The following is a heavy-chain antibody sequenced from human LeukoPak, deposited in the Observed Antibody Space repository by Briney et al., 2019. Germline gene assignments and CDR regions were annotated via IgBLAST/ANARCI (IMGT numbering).Heavy chain of an antibody. V-gene: IGHV4-39*07. CDR3: ARDRGAAAGFDY. Sequence: PSETLSLTCTVSGGSISSSSYYWGWIRQPPGKGLEWIGSIYYSGSTYYNPSLKSRVTISVDTSKNQFSLKLSSVTAADTAVYYCARDRGAAAGFDYWGQGTLVTVSS. D-gene: IGHD6-13*01. J-gene: IGHJ4*02. CDR2: IYYSGST. CDR1: GGSISSSSYY.